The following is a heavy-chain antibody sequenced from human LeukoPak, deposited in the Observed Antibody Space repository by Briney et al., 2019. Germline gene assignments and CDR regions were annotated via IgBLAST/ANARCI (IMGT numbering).Heavy chain of an antibody. CDR3: ARAGRGIAVAAVFDY. V-gene: IGHV4-59*01. D-gene: IGHD6-19*01. J-gene: IGHJ4*02. Sequence: GSLRLSCAASGFTFSSYEMNWVRQPPGKGLEWIGYIYYSGSTNYNPSLKSRVTISVDTSKNQFSLKLSSVTAADTAVYYCARAGRGIAVAAVFDYWGQGTLVTVSS. CDR1: GFTFSSYE. CDR2: IYYSGST.